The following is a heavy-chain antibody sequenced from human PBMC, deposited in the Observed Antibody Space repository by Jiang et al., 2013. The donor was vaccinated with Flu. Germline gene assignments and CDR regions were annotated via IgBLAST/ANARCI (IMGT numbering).Heavy chain of an antibody. Sequence: GAEVKKPGASVKVSCQVSGYRLTEIAMHWVRQSHGKGLEWMGGFDPEIVETIYAQNFQGRLTLTENTSTDTAYMELRSLRSDDTAIYYCVTLRCRNDCHSVDWFDPWGQGTLVTVSS. D-gene: IGHD2-21*01. CDR1: GYRLTEIA. CDR3: VTLRCRNDCHSVDWFDP. J-gene: IGHJ5*02. V-gene: IGHV1-24*01. CDR2: FDPEIVET.